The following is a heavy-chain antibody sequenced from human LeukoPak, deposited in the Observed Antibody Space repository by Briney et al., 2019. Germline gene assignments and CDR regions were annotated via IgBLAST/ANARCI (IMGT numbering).Heavy chain of an antibody. Sequence: SETLSLTCTVSGGSISSSSYSWGWIRQPPGKGLEWIGSIYYSGSTYYNPSLKSRVTISVDTSKNQFSLKLSSVTAADTAVYYCARLKRRLQFNWFDPWGQGTLVTVSS. J-gene: IGHJ5*02. CDR3: ARLKRRLQFNWFDP. CDR1: GGSISSSSYS. D-gene: IGHD5-24*01. CDR2: IYYSGST. V-gene: IGHV4-39*01.